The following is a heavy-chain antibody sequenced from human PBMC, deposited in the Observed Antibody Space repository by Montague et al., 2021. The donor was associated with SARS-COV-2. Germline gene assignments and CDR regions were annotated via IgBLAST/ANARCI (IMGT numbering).Heavy chain of an antibody. J-gene: IGHJ4*01. CDR3: ARGGRQWLVIDPRYYFDY. Sequence: SETLSLTCAVYGGSFSGYHWSWIRQPPGKGLERIGEINHSGSTNYNPSLKSRVTISVDTSKNQFSPKLSSVTAADTAVYYCARGGRQWLVIDPRYYFDYWGQGTLVTVSS. V-gene: IGHV4-34*01. D-gene: IGHD6-19*01. CDR2: INHSGST. CDR1: GGSFSGYH.